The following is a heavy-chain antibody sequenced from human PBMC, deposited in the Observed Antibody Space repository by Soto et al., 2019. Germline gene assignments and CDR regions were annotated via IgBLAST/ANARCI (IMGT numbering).Heavy chain of an antibody. J-gene: IGHJ4*02. D-gene: IGHD1-26*01. V-gene: IGHV4-4*07. CDR3: TRDRSEGSGRYFWVDS. Sequence: PLETLSLTCTVSGGSINFYYWSWIRQPAGKGLEWIGRIYTSGSANYNPSLKSRVTMSVDTSKNQLSLKLRSVTAADSDIYYCTRDRSEGSGRYFWVDSWGQGILVTVSS. CDR1: GGSINFYY. CDR2: IYTSGSA.